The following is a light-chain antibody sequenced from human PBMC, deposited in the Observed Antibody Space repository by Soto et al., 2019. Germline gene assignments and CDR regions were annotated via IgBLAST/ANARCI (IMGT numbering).Light chain of an antibody. CDR1: QSVSSSY. Sequence: EILLTQSPCTLALSPGERATLSCGASQSVSSSYLAWYQQKPGQAPSLLVYGASTKATDMPGRLSGSGSGTDFTLTISRLEPEDFAVYYCQQYGSSGTFGQGTKVDIK. J-gene: IGKJ1*01. V-gene: IGKV3-20*01. CDR3: QQYGSSGT. CDR2: GAS.